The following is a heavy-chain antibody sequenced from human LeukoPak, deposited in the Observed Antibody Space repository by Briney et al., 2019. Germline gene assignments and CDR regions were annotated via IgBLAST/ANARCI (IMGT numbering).Heavy chain of an antibody. V-gene: IGHV3-30*02. D-gene: IGHD1-7*01. Sequence: GGSLRLSCAASGFTFSSYGMHWVRQAPGKGLEWVAFIRYDGSNKYYADSVKGRFTISRDNSKNTLYLQMNSLRAEDTAVYYCAKDWGLIDNWNYRAFDIWGQGTMVTVSS. CDR1: GFTFSSYG. J-gene: IGHJ3*02. CDR2: IRYDGSNK. CDR3: AKDWGLIDNWNYRAFDI.